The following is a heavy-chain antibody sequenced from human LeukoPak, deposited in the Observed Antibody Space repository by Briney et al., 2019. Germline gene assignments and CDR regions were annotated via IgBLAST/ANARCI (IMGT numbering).Heavy chain of an antibody. Sequence: GGSLRLSCAASGFTFSSTVMTWVRQAPGKGLEWVSTISPDGNYIYYADSLRGRFTMSRDNSKNTLYLQMNSLRVEDTAIYYCVKRFAESIASEHWGQGTLVTVSS. D-gene: IGHD2-21*01. CDR2: ISPDGNYI. CDR1: GFTFSSTV. J-gene: IGHJ1*01. CDR3: VKRFAESIASEH. V-gene: IGHV3-23*01.